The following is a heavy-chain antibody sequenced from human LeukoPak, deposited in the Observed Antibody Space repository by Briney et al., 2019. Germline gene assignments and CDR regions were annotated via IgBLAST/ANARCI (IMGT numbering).Heavy chain of an antibody. CDR3: ARPKLSYYDSSGSFGWFDP. J-gene: IGHJ5*02. D-gene: IGHD3-22*01. V-gene: IGHV4-39*01. Sequence: PSETLSLTCTVSGGSISSSSYYWGWIRQPPGKGLEWIGSIYYSGSTYYNPSLKSRVTISVDTSKNRFSLKLSSVTAADTAVYYCARPKLSYYDSSGSFGWFDPWGQGTLVTVSS. CDR1: GGSISSSSYY. CDR2: IYYSGST.